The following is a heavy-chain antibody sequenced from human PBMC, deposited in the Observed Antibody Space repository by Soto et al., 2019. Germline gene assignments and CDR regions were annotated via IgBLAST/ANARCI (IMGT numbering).Heavy chain of an antibody. D-gene: IGHD6-13*01. J-gene: IGHJ6*04. Sequence: EVQLVESGGGLVQPGGSLRLSCAASGFTFSSYSMNWVRQAPGKGLEWVSYISSSSSTIYYADSVKGRFTISRDNAKTSLYLQMNGTRAEYTAVYYWARDQGKNSCYYGMDVWGKGTKVTVSS. V-gene: IGHV3-48*01. CDR1: GFTFSSYS. CDR2: ISSSSSTI. CDR3: ARDQGKNSCYYGMDV.